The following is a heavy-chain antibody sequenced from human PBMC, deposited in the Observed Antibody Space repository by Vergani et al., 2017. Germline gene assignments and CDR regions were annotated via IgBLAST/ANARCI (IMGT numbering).Heavy chain of an antibody. V-gene: IGHV1-69*02. Sequence: QVQLVQSGAEVKKPGSSVKVSCKASGGTFSSYTISWVRQAPGQGLEWMGRIIPILGIANYAQKFQGRVTITADKSTSTAYMELSSLRSEDTAVYYCAGRQGSGSPTQNYYYYGMNVWGQGTTVTVSS. CDR3: AGRQGSGSPTQNYYYYGMNV. J-gene: IGHJ6*02. D-gene: IGHD3-10*01. CDR1: GGTFSSYT. CDR2: IIPILGIA.